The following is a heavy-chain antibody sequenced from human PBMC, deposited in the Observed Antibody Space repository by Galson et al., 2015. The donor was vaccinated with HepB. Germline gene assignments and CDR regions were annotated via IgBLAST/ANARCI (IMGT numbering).Heavy chain of an antibody. CDR1: GFTFSSYW. J-gene: IGHJ4*02. D-gene: IGHD6-6*01. CDR2: INSDGSST. V-gene: IGHV3-74*01. Sequence: SLRLSCAASGFTFSSYWMHWVRQAPGKGLVWVSRINSDGSSTSYADSVKGRFTISRDNAKNTLYLRMNSLRAEDTAVYYCARSRYSSSSFDYWGQGTLVTVSS. CDR3: ARSRYSSSSFDY.